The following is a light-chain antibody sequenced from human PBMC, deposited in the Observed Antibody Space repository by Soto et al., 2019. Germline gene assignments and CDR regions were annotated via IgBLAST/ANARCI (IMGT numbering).Light chain of an antibody. V-gene: IGLV1-40*01. Sequence: QSVLTQPRSVSGAPGQRVTSSCTGSNSNIGAGYDVHWYQQLPGTAPKLLIYGHSNRPSGVPDRFSGSKSGTSASLAITGLQAEDEADYYCQSYDSSLSTYVFGTGTKLTVL. CDR3: QSYDSSLSTYV. J-gene: IGLJ1*01. CDR1: NSNIGAGYD. CDR2: GHS.